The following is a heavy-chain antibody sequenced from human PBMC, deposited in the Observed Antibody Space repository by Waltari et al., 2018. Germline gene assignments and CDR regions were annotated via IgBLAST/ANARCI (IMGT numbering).Heavy chain of an antibody. Sequence: EVQLVESGGGLVQPGGSLRLSCEASGFTLSSSYMHWVRQVPGKGLVWVSRINTDVISATYADSVKCRFTISRDNGKNTLYLQMNSLRAEDTAVYYCARDGGGNGYIHYWGQGTLVTVSS. CDR2: INTDVISA. CDR1: GFTLSSSY. CDR3: ARDGGGNGYIHY. V-gene: IGHV3-74*01. D-gene: IGHD3-16*01. J-gene: IGHJ4*02.